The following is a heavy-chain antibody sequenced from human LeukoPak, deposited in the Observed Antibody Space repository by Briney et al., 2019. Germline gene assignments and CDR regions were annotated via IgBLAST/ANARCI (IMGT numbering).Heavy chain of an antibody. J-gene: IGHJ3*02. D-gene: IGHD6-19*01. V-gene: IGHV3-33*08. CDR2: IWYDGSNK. Sequence: GGSLRLSCAASGFTFSSCGMTWVRQAPGMGLEWAAVIWYDGSNKYYADSVKGRFTISRDNSKNTPYLQMNSLRAEDTAVYYCAREGQWLVRSDAFDIWGQGTMVTVSS. CDR3: AREGQWLVRSDAFDI. CDR1: GFTFSSCG.